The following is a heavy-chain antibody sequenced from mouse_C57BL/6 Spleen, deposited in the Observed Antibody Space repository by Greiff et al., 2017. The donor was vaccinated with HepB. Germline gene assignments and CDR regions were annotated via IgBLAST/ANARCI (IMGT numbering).Heavy chain of an antibody. CDR2: IHPNSGST. J-gene: IGHJ1*03. CDR3: ARNYGNYWYFDV. Sequence: VKLQQPGAELVKPGASVKLSCKASGYTFTSYWMHWVKQRPGQGLEWIGMIHPNSGSTNYNEKFKSKATLTVDKSSSTAYMQLSSLTSEDSAVYYCARNYGNYWYFDVWGTGTTVTVSS. CDR1: GYTFTSYW. V-gene: IGHV1-64*01. D-gene: IGHD2-1*01.